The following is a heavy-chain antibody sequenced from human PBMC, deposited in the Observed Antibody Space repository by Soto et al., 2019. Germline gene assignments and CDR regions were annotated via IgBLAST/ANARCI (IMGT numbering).Heavy chain of an antibody. V-gene: IGHV2-5*02. J-gene: IGHJ5*02. D-gene: IGHD2-21*02. CDR3: XXXXXXVTWWFDP. CDR1: GFSLTTSGVG. Sequence: QITLKESGPPLVKPTQTLTLTCTFSGFSLTTSGVGVGWIRQPPGKALEWLALSYWDDDKRYSPSLKSRLTXTXXXXXXXXXXXXXXXXXXXXXTXFXXXXXXXVTWWFDPWGQGTLVTVSS. CDR2: SYWDDDK.